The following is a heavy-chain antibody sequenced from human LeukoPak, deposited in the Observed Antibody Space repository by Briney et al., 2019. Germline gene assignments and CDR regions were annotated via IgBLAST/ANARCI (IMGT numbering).Heavy chain of an antibody. CDR2: IYYSGST. V-gene: IGHV4-39*01. CDR1: GGSISSCSYY. Sequence: SETLSLTCTVSGGSISSCSYYWGWIRQPPGKGLEWIGSIYYSGSTYYNPSLKSRVTISVGTSKNQFSLRLSSVTAADTAVYYCARRSGSYYHDAFDIWGQGTMVTVSS. D-gene: IGHD1-26*01. CDR3: ARRSGSYYHDAFDI. J-gene: IGHJ3*02.